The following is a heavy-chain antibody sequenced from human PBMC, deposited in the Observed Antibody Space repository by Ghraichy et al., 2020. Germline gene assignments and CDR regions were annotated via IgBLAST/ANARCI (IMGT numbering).Heavy chain of an antibody. CDR3: ASHLYSGSDWRDNWFDP. V-gene: IGHV4-39*01. Sequence: SETLSLTCSVSGGSINSRKLYWAWIRQPPGKGLEWIGSIPYSGGPSYSPSLKSRVFMSMDTSRNQLSLELTSVTAADTAIYYCASHLYSGSDWRDNWFDPWGQGTQVTVSS. J-gene: IGHJ5*02. CDR1: GGSINSRKLY. D-gene: IGHD1-26*01. CDR2: IPYSGGP.